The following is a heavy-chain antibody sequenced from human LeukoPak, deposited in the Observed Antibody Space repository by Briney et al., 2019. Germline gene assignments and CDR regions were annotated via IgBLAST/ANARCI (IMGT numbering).Heavy chain of an antibody. CDR2: IYYSGST. CDR3: ASTPPAYYYDSWFDP. V-gene: IGHV4-59*01. D-gene: IGHD3-22*01. Sequence: SETLSLTCTVSGASISSSYWSWIRQPPGKELEWIGNIYYSGSTHYNPSLKSRVTISVDTSKNQFSLKLSSVTAADTAVYYCASTPPAYYYDSWFDPWGQGTLVIVSS. CDR1: GASISSSY. J-gene: IGHJ5*02.